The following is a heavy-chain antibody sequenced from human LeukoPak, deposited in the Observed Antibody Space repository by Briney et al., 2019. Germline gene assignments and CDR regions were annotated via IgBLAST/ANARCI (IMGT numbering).Heavy chain of an antibody. Sequence: GGSLRLSCAASGFTFDDYAMHWVRQAPGKGLEWVSGISWNSGSIGYADSVKGRFTISRDNAKNSLYLQMNSLRAEDTALYYCAKDTGYTAMAIDYWGQGTLVTVSS. V-gene: IGHV3-9*01. J-gene: IGHJ4*02. CDR3: AKDTGYTAMAIDY. CDR2: ISWNSGSI. D-gene: IGHD5-18*01. CDR1: GFTFDDYA.